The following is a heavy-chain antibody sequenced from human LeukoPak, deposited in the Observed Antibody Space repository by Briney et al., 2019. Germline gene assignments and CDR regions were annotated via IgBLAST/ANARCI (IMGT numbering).Heavy chain of an antibody. CDR2: IIPIFGTA. CDR3: ATSRAGRRDGYNLIY. J-gene: IGHJ4*02. D-gene: IGHD5-24*01. Sequence: GSSVKVSFKASGGPFSSYAISWVRQAPGQGLEWMGGIIPIFGTANYSQKFQGRVTITTDESTSTAYMELSSLRSEDTAAYYCATSRAGRRDGYNLIYWGQGTLVTVSS. CDR1: GGPFSSYA. V-gene: IGHV1-69*05.